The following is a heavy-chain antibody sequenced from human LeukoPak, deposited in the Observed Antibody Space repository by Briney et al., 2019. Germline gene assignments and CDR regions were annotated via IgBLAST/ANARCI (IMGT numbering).Heavy chain of an antibody. CDR2: IYYSGST. CDR1: GGSISSSSYY. CDR3: ARVELTATHWFDP. J-gene: IGHJ5*02. V-gene: IGHV4-39*07. D-gene: IGHD1-26*01. Sequence: SETLSLTCTVSGGSISSSSYYWGWIRQPPGTGLEWIGSIYYSGSTYCNPSLKSRVTISVDTSKNQFSLKLSSVTAADTAVYYCARVELTATHWFDPWGQGTLVTVSS.